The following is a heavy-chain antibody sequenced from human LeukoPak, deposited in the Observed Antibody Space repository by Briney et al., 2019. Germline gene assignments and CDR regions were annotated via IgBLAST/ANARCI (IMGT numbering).Heavy chain of an antibody. Sequence: TSETLSLTCIVSGGSISSYNWNWIRQPPGKGLEWIGYMYNSGSTNNNPSLKSRVTISVDKSKNQFSLKLSSVTAADTAVYYCARDNGYCSGGSCPSGWFDPWGQGTLVTVS. CDR3: ARDNGYCSGGSCPSGWFDP. CDR1: GGSISSYN. CDR2: MYNSGST. J-gene: IGHJ5*02. D-gene: IGHD2-15*01. V-gene: IGHV4-59*01.